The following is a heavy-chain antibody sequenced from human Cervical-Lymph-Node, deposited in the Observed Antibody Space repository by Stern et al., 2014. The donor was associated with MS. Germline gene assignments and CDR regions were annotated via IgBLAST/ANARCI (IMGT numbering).Heavy chain of an antibody. D-gene: IGHD3-10*01. CDR3: ARDDYYGSGRGYYYYYGMDV. Sequence: EDQLVESGGGLVQPGGSLRLSCAASGFTLSTYWMTWVRQAPGKGLEWVANIKQDGSETYYVDSVKGRFTISRDNAKNSVYLQMNSLRVEDSAVYYCARDDYYGSGRGYYYYYGMDVWGQGTTVTVSS. CDR1: GFTLSTYW. V-gene: IGHV3-7*01. CDR2: IKQDGSET. J-gene: IGHJ6*02.